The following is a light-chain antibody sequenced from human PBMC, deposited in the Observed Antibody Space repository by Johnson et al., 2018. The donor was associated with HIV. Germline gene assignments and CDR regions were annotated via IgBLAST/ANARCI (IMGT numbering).Light chain of an antibody. CDR2: DNN. Sequence: QSLLTQPPSVSAAPGQKVTISCSGSSSNIGNNYVSWYQQLPGTAPKLLIYDNNKRPSGIPDRFSGSKSGPSATLGIIELQTGDEADYYCGTWDSSLSAYVFGTGTKVTVL. V-gene: IGLV1-51*01. CDR3: GTWDSSLSAYV. J-gene: IGLJ1*01. CDR1: SSNIGNNY.